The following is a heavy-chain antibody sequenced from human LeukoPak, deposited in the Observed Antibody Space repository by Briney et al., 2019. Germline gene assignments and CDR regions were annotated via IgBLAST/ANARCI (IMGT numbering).Heavy chain of an antibody. CDR1: GGSFSGYY. CDR2: INHSGST. V-gene: IGHV4-34*01. D-gene: IGHD3-3*01. J-gene: IGHJ5*02. CDR3: ARDEIFGWFDP. Sequence: SETLSLTCAVYGGSFSGYYWSWIRQPPGKGLEWIGEINHSGSTNYNPSLKSRVTISVDTSKNQFSLKLSSVTAADTAVYYCARDEIFGWFDPWGQGTLVTVSS.